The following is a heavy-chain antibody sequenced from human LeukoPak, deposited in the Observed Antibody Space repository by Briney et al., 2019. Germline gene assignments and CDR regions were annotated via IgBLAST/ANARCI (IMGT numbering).Heavy chain of an antibody. CDR3: ARALTNAEIDY. V-gene: IGHV4-59*01. Sequence: PSETLSLTCTVSGGSISSYYWSWIRQPPGKGLEWIGYIYYSGGTNYNPSLKSRVTISVDTSKNQFSLKLSSVTAADTAVYYCARALTNAEIDYWGQGTLVTVSS. CDR2: IYYSGGT. CDR1: GGSISSYY. J-gene: IGHJ4*02.